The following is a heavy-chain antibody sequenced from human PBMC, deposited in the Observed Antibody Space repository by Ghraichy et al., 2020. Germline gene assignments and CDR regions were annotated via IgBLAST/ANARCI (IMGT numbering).Heavy chain of an antibody. CDR2: IYSGGNT. Sequence: LSITCAASGFTVSSNHMSWVRQSVGKGLEWVSTIYSGGNTLYADSVKGRFTISRDSSKSTLYLQMNSLRVEDTAVYFCLTFGGPIAPGYSGQGTLVSVSS. CDR1: GFTVSSNH. J-gene: IGHJ4*02. D-gene: IGHD3-16*01. V-gene: IGHV3-66*02. CDR3: LTFGGPIAPGY.